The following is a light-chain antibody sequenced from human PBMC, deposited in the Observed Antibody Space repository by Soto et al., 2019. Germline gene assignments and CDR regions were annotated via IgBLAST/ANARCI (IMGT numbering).Light chain of an antibody. Sequence: EIVLTQSPGTLSLSPGERATLSCRASQSVSSNLAWHQQKPGQAPRLLIYGASTRATGIPDRFSGSGSGTDFTLTISRLEPEDFALYYCQHYVERSPITFGQGTRWRL. V-gene: IGKV3-20*01. CDR1: QSVSSN. CDR3: QHYVERSPIT. CDR2: GAS. J-gene: IGKJ5*01.